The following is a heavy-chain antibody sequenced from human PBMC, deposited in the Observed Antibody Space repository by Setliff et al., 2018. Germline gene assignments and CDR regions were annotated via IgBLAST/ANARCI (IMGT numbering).Heavy chain of an antibody. CDR3: AREGVDTRSSTDYRYYMDV. CDR2: ISAYNDNT. V-gene: IGHV1-18*01. Sequence: ASVKVSCKASGYTFTNYGISWVRQAPGQGLEWMGWISAYNDNTNYAQKFQDRVTIITDESTSTAYMELSSLRTEDTAVYYCAREGVDTRSSTDYRYYMDVWGKGTTVTVS. D-gene: IGHD5-18*01. J-gene: IGHJ6*03. CDR1: GYTFTNYG.